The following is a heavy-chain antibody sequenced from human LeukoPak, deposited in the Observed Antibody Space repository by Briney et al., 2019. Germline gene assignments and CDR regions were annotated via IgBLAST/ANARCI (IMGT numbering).Heavy chain of an antibody. CDR1: GGSISSSSYY. V-gene: IGHV4-39*07. CDR3: ARAGSGLDY. Sequence: PSETLSLTCTVSGGSISSSSYYWGWIRQPPGKGLEWIGSIYYSGSTYYNPSLKSRVTISVDTSKNQFSLKLSSVTAADTAVYYCARAGSGLDYWGQGTLVTVSS. J-gene: IGHJ4*02. CDR2: IYYSGST. D-gene: IGHD2-15*01.